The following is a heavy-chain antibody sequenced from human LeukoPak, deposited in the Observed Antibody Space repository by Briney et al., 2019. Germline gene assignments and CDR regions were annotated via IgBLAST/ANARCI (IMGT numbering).Heavy chain of an antibody. CDR3: ARESYDNSGYYPGY. CDR1: GYTFTSYG. V-gene: IGHV1-18*01. J-gene: IGHJ4*02. CDR2: ISAYNGNT. D-gene: IGHD3-22*01. Sequence: ASVKVSCKASGYTFTSYGISWVRQAPGQGLEWMGWISAYNGNTNYAQKLQGRVTMTTDTSTSTAYMELRSLRSDDTAVYYCARESYDNSGYYPGYWGQGTLVTVSS.